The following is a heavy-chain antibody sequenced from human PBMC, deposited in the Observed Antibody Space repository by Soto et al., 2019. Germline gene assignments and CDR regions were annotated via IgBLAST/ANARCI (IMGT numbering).Heavy chain of an antibody. CDR2: ISGSGGST. Sequence: GGSLRLSCAASGFTFSSYAMSWVRQAPGKGLEWVSAISGSGGSTYYADSVKGRFTISRGNSNNTLYLQMNSLRADDTAVYYCARTTLASKPYYFDYWGQGTLVTVSS. CDR1: GFTFSSYA. D-gene: IGHD1-1*01. V-gene: IGHV3-23*01. J-gene: IGHJ4*02. CDR3: ARTTLASKPYYFDY.